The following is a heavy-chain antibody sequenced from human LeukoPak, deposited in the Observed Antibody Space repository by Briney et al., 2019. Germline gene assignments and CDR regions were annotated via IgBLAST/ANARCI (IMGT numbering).Heavy chain of an antibody. CDR3: ARDPGVDPETYYYYYYMDV. CDR2: ISSSGSTI. J-gene: IGHJ6*03. Sequence: GGSLRLSCAASGFTFSDYYMSWIRQAPGKGLEWVSYISSSGSTIYYADSVKGRFTISRDNAKNSLYLQMNSLRAEDTAVYYCARDPGVDPETYYYYYYMDVWGKGTTVTVSS. CDR1: GFTFSDYY. V-gene: IGHV3-11*04. D-gene: IGHD5-12*01.